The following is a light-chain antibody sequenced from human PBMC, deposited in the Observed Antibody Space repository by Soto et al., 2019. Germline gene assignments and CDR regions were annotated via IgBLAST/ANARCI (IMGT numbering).Light chain of an antibody. Sequence: EVVLTQSPGTLSLSPGERATLSCRASQNIRGNELAWYQQQPGQAPRLLIYRGSNRATGIPDRISGRGSGTDFPLPIASLEPEDFAVYYCQDYGTSAPWTFGQGTKVEIK. CDR3: QDYGTSAPWT. J-gene: IGKJ1*01. CDR2: RGS. CDR1: QNIRGNE. V-gene: IGKV3-20*01.